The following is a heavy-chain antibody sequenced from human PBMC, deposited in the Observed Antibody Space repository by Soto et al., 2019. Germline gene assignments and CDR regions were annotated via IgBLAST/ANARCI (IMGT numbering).Heavy chain of an antibody. J-gene: IGHJ6*02. Sequence: SETLSLTCTVSGGSISSSSYYWGWIRQPPGKGLEWIGSIYYSGSTYYNPSLKSRVTISVDTSKNQFSLKLSSVTAADTAVYYCARRQTPYYYYYGMDVWGQGTMVTVSS. CDR3: ARRQTPYYYYYGMDV. D-gene: IGHD2-15*01. CDR2: IYYSGST. V-gene: IGHV4-39*01. CDR1: GGSISSSSYY.